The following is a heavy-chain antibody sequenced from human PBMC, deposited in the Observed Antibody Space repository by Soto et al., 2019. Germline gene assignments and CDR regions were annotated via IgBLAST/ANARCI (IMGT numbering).Heavy chain of an antibody. D-gene: IGHD1-1*01. V-gene: IGHV1-18*01. J-gene: IGHJ4*02. CDR3: ARGRYGDY. Sequence: QVHLVQSGAEVKKPGASVKVSCKASGYTFTSYGITWVRQAPGQGLEWMGWISAHNGNTDYAQKLQGRVIVTRDTSTSTAYMELRGLISDDTAVYYCARGRYGDYWGQGALDTVSS. CDR1: GYTFTSYG. CDR2: ISAHNGNT.